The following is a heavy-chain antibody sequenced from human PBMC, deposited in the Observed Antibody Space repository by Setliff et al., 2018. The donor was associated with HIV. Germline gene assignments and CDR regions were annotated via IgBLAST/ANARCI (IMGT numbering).Heavy chain of an antibody. CDR1: GFTFSSYG. V-gene: IGHV3-30*02. J-gene: IGHJ4*02. CDR3: AKEQWPGTEDDY. D-gene: IGHD6-19*01. Sequence: GESLKISCAASGFTFSSYGMHWVRQAPGKGLEWVAFIRYDGSNKYYADSVKGRFTISRDNSKNTLYLQMNSLRAEDTAVYYCAKEQWPGTEDDYWGQGTLVTVSS. CDR2: IRYDGSNK.